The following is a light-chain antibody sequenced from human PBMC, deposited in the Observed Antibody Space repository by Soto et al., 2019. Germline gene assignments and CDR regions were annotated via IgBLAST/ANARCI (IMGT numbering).Light chain of an antibody. CDR3: QQYNSYPLT. CDR1: QDISRY. CDR2: DAS. J-gene: IGKJ4*01. V-gene: IGKV1-33*01. Sequence: DIQMTQSPSSLSASVGDRVTITFQASQDISRYLNWYQHKPGKAPKLLIYDASNLETRVPSRFSGSGSGTEFTLTISSLQPDDFATYYCQQYNSYPLTFGGGTKVDI.